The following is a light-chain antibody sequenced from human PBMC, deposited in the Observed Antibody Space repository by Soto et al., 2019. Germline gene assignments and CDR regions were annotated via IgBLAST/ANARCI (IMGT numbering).Light chain of an antibody. CDR3: QQYNNWPRT. CDR1: QSVSSN. Sequence: EIVMTQSPATLSVSPGERATLSCRASQSVSSNLAWYQQKPGQAPRLLIYGASTRATGFPARFSGSGSGTEFTLTISSLRSEDFAVYYCQQYNNWPRTFGQGTKVEIK. CDR2: GAS. V-gene: IGKV3-15*01. J-gene: IGKJ1*01.